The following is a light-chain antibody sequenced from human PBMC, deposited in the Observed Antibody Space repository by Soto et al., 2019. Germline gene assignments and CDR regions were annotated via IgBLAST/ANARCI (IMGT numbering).Light chain of an antibody. Sequence: QSVLTQPPSASGTPGQRVTISCSGSSSNIGSNYVYWYQQLPGTAPKLLIYMNDQRPSEVPDRFSASKSGTSASLAISGLRSEDETDYYCAAWDDSLSGRVFGGGTKVTVL. CDR1: SSNIGSNY. J-gene: IGLJ3*02. CDR3: AAWDDSLSGRV. V-gene: IGLV1-47*01. CDR2: MND.